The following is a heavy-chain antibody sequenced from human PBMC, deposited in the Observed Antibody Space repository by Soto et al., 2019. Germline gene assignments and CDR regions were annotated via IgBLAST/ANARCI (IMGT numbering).Heavy chain of an antibody. J-gene: IGHJ4*02. D-gene: IGHD2-2*01. CDR2: INNGGDNI. V-gene: IGHV3-23*01. CDR3: AKTFLARYCSSSICYDTEDYFEY. CDR1: VFTFNNYA. Sequence: VGSLRLSCASSVFTFNNYAMSCVRHSPGKWLEWVSSINNGGDNIYYADSVKGRFTISRDNSKSTLYLQMNSLRAEDTAVYYCAKTFLARYCSSSICYDTEDYFEYWGQGTLVTVSS.